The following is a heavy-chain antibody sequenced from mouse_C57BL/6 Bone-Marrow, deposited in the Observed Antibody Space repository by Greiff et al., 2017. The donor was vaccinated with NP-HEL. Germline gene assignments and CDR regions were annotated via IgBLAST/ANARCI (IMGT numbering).Heavy chain of an antibody. D-gene: IGHD3-2*02. Sequence: QVQLKQPGAELVMPGASVKLSCKASGYTFTSYWMHWVKQRPGQGLEWIGEIDPSDSYTNYNQKFKGKSTLTVDKSSSTAYMQLSSLHSEDSAFYSCARLGCYAMDYWGQGTSVTVSS. CDR3: ARLGCYAMDY. CDR1: GYTFTSYW. CDR2: IDPSDSYT. V-gene: IGHV1-69*01. J-gene: IGHJ4*01.